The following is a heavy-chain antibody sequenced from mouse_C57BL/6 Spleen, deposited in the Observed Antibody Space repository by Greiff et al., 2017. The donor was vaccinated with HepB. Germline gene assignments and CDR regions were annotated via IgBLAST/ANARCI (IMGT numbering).Heavy chain of an antibody. J-gene: IGHJ2*01. Sequence: QVQLKQSGPELVKPGASVKISCKASGYAFSSSWMNWVKQRPGKGLEWIGRIYPGDGDTNYNGKFKGKATLTADKSSSTAYMQLSSLTSEDSAVYFCARSITFDYSDYWGQGTTLTVSS. CDR1: GYAFSSSW. CDR2: IYPGDGDT. CDR3: ARSITFDYSDY. V-gene: IGHV1-82*01. D-gene: IGHD1-1*01.